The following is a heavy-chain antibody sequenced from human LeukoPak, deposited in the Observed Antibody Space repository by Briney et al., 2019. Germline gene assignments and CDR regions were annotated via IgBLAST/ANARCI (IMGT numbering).Heavy chain of an antibody. V-gene: IGHV3-23*01. J-gene: IGHJ6*03. Sequence: GGSLRLSCAASGFTFSSHWMTWIRQAPGKGLEWVSAISGSGGSTYYADSVKGRFTISRDNSKNTLYLQMNSLRAEDTAVYYCAKRRPDSSGPHPARFLGYMDVWGKGTTVTVSS. D-gene: IGHD6-19*01. CDR1: GFTFSSHW. CDR2: ISGSGGST. CDR3: AKRRPDSSGPHPARFLGYMDV.